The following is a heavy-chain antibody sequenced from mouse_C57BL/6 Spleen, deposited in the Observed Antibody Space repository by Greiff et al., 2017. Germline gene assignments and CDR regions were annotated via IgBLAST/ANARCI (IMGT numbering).Heavy chain of an antibody. CDR3: ERREITTVVEGMDY. V-gene: IGHV1-4*01. CDR2: INPCSGYT. J-gene: IGHJ4*01. CDR1: GYTFTSYT. D-gene: IGHD1-1*01. Sequence: VQLQQSGAELARPGASVKMSCKASGYTFTSYTLHWVKQRPGQGLEWIGYINPCSGYTKYNQKFKDKATLTADKSSSTAYMQLGSLTSEDSAVEDCERREITTVVEGMDYWGQGTSVTVSS.